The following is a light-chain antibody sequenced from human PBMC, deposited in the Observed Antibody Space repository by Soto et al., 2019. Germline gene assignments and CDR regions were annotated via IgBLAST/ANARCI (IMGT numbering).Light chain of an antibody. CDR2: LGF. J-gene: IGKJ1*01. V-gene: IGKV2-28*01. Sequence: DLVMTQSPLSLPVNPGEPASISCRSSQSLLHSSGYNYVDWYLQKPGQSPQLLIYLGFHRASGVPDRFSGSGSGTNFVLKISRVETEDVGVYYCMQALQTPWTFGQGTKVDIK. CDR3: MQALQTPWT. CDR1: QSLLHSSGYNY.